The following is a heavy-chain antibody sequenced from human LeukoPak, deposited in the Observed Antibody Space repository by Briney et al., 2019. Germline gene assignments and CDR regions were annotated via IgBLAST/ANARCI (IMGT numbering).Heavy chain of an antibody. CDR2: ISAYDGNT. J-gene: IGHJ5*02. V-gene: IGHV1-18*01. CDR1: GYTFTTYG. D-gene: IGHD6-13*01. Sequence: GASVKASCKASGYTFTTYGISWVRQAPGQGLEWVGWISAYDGNTNYAQKFQGRVTMTTDTSTSTAYMELRSLRSDDTAVYYCARDKVIASAGTPNWFDPWGQGTLVTVSS. CDR3: ARDKVIASAGTPNWFDP.